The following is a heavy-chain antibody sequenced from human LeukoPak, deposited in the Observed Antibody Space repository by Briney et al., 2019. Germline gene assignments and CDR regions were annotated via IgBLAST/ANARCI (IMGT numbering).Heavy chain of an antibody. D-gene: IGHD1-20*01. V-gene: IGHV3-21*01. CDR1: GFTLSSYS. Sequence: GGSLRLSCAASGFTLSSYSMNWVRQAPGKGLEWVSSIDTSSSYIYYADSVKGRFTISRVNAKNSLYLQMNSLRAEDTAVYYCVRDPQINWNRPSPLSWGQGILVTVSS. CDR3: VRDPQINWNRPSPLS. J-gene: IGHJ5*02. CDR2: IDTSSSYI.